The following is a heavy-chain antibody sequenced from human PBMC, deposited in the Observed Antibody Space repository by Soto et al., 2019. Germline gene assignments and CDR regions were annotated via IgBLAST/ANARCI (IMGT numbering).Heavy chain of an antibody. Sequence: SETLSLTCAVSGGSISSGGYSWSWIRQPPGKGLEWIGYIYHSGSTYYNPSLKSRVTISVDRSKNQFSLKLSSVTAADTAVYYCARAGGGYIDYWGQGTLVTVSS. V-gene: IGHV4-30-2*01. CDR3: ARAGGGYIDY. CDR2: IYHSGST. CDR1: GGSISSGGYS. J-gene: IGHJ4*02. D-gene: IGHD2-15*01.